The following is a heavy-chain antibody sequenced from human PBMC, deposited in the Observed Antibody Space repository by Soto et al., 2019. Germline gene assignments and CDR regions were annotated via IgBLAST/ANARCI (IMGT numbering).Heavy chain of an antibody. D-gene: IGHD6-13*01. Sequence: QGQLMQSGGEVKKPGASVTVSCRVSGYTFIRYGISWVRQAPGQGLEWMGWIGAYNGDTKFDQKFQGRLTMTTDTSTNTAYMELKSLTSDDTAVYYCARDRGIIAADGTYFEYWGQGTLVTVSS. V-gene: IGHV1-18*01. CDR1: GYTFIRYG. CDR3: ARDRGIIAADGTYFEY. J-gene: IGHJ4*02. CDR2: IGAYNGDT.